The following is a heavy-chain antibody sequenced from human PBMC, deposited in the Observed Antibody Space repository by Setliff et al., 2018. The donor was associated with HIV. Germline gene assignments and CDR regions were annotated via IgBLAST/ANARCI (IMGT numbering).Heavy chain of an antibody. Sequence: GGSLRLSCAVSGFTFSDYYMNWIRQAPGKGLEWVSYISSSGSTIYYADSVKGRFTISRDNAKNSLSLQMNSLRVDDTAVYYCARISSTTSCYICGPIHVDYWGQGTLVTVSS. D-gene: IGHD2-2*01. V-gene: IGHV3-11*04. CDR1: GFTFSDYY. J-gene: IGHJ4*02. CDR3: ARISSTTSCYICGPIHVDY. CDR2: ISSSGSTI.